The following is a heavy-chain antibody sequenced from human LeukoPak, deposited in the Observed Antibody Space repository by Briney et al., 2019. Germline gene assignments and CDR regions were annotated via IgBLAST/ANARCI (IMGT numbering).Heavy chain of an antibody. Sequence: ASVKVSCKASGYTFTSYGISWVRQAPGQGLEWMGWISAYNGNTNYAQKLQGRVTMTTDTSTSTAYMELRSLRSDDTAVYYCARSPRFYDSSGYYLLYWGQGTLVTVSS. J-gene: IGHJ4*02. CDR1: GYTFTSYG. CDR3: ARSPRFYDSSGYYLLY. CDR2: ISAYNGNT. D-gene: IGHD3-22*01. V-gene: IGHV1-18*01.